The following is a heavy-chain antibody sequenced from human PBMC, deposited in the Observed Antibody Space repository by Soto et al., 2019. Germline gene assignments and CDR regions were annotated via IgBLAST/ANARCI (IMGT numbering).Heavy chain of an antibody. V-gene: IGHV3-74*03. CDR2: IKTDGTAT. J-gene: IGHJ4*02. CDR3: AKDLSWGQCDY. D-gene: IGHD3-16*01. CDR1: GFTFSSYW. Sequence: EVQLVESGGGLVQPGGSLRLSCAASGFTFSSYWMHWVRQDPGKGLVWVSSIKTDGTATQYADSVKGRFTLSRDNAKNTLYLKMNSLRAEDTAVYYCAKDLSWGQCDYWGQGTLVTVSS.